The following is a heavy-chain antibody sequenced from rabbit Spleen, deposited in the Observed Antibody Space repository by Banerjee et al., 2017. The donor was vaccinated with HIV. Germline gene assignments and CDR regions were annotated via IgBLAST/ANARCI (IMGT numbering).Heavy chain of an antibody. V-gene: IGHV1S45*01. CDR2: IYAGSSGTT. J-gene: IGHJ4*01. Sequence: QQQLEESGGDLVKPEGSLTLTCTASGFSFSSGYYMCWVRQAPGKGLEWIACIYAGSSGTTYYASWAKGRFTISKTSSTTMTLQMTSLTVADTATYFCARDAGRGDYIDGVFNLWGPGTLVTVS. CDR1: GFSFSSGYY. D-gene: IGHD8-1*01. CDR3: ARDAGRGDYIDGVFNL.